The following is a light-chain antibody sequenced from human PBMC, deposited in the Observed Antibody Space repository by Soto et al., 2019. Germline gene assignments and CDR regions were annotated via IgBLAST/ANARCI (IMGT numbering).Light chain of an antibody. J-gene: IGKJ1*01. CDR2: AAS. V-gene: IGKV3-20*01. CDR1: QSVSSSQ. CDR3: QQYGNSRGT. Sequence: EVVLTQSPGTLSLSPGERATLSCRASQSVSSSQLTWFQQKPGQAPRLLIYAASSRAAGIPDRFSGSGSGTDFTLTISRLEPEDFAVYYCQQYGNSRGTFGQGTKVDIK.